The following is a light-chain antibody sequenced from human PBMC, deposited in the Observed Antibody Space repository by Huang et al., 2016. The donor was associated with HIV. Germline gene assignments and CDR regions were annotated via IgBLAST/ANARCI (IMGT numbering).Light chain of an antibody. Sequence: ETVLTQSPVTLSVSPGERATLSCRASQSVSGNLAWYQQKPGQAPRLLIYSASIRATGIPARFSVSGSGTDFTLSISSLQSEDFAVYYCQQSHNWPPYTFGQGTKLEI. CDR2: SAS. J-gene: IGKJ2*01. V-gene: IGKV3-15*01. CDR3: QQSHNWPPYT. CDR1: QSVSGN.